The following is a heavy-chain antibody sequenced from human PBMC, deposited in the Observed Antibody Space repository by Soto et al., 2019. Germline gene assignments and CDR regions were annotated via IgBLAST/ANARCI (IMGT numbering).Heavy chain of an antibody. D-gene: IGHD2-15*01. CDR1: GFTFSSYA. V-gene: IGHV3-23*01. J-gene: IGHJ4*02. Sequence: EVQLLESGGGLVQPGGSLRLSCAASGFTFSSYAMNWVRQAPGKGLEWVSTISGSGGSTYYADSVKGRFTISRDNSKNTLYLQMNSLRAEDTAVYYCAKATYCSGGSCYPYYFDYXGXGTLVTVXS. CDR2: ISGSGGST. CDR3: AKATYCSGGSCYPYYFDY.